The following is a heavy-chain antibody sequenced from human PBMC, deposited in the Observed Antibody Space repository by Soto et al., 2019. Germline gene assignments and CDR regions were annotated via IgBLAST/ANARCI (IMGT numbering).Heavy chain of an antibody. Sequence: SVKVSCKASGGTFSSYAISWVRQAPGQGLEWMGGIIPIFGTANYAQKFQGRVTITADESTSTAYMELSSLRSEDTAVYYCARDPVDTKNWFDPWGQGTLVTVS. CDR3: ARDPVDTKNWFDP. J-gene: IGHJ5*02. V-gene: IGHV1-69*13. CDR2: IIPIFGTA. CDR1: GGTFSSYA. D-gene: IGHD5-18*01.